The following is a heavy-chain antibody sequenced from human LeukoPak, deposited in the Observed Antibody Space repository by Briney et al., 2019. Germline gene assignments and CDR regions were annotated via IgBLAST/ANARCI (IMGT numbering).Heavy chain of an antibody. J-gene: IGHJ1*01. CDR2: INHHGSEQ. V-gene: IGHV3-7*04. D-gene: IGHD3-16*01. CDR3: AGGALDY. Sequence: PGGCLRLSCEASGFTFSDYCMSWVRQAPGQGLTWVADINHHGSEQHLVGSVQGRFSVSRDNAKNSLYLQMDSLRVEDTAVYYCAGGALDYWGQGSPVIVSS. CDR1: GFTFSDYC.